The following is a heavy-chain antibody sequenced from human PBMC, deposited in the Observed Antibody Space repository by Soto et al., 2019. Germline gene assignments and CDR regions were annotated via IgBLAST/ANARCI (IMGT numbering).Heavy chain of an antibody. CDR3: ARGGYYDKVWGKMNYYGLDV. J-gene: IGHJ6*02. CDR2: ISAYNDYT. D-gene: IGHD3-16*01. V-gene: IGHV1-18*01. Sequence: ASVKVSCKASGYTFIRYGITWVRQAPGQGLERMGWISAYNDYTNYAQKLQGRATMTTDTSTSTVYMELRSLRSDDTAVYYCARGGYYDKVWGKMNYYGLDVWGQGTTVTVSS. CDR1: GYTFIRYG.